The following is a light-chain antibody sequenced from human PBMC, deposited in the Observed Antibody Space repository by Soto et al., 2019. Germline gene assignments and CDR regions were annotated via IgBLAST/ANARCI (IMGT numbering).Light chain of an antibody. CDR2: DDN. CDR3: QSYDSSLSGYV. Sequence: QSVLTQPPSVSGAPGQRVTISCTGSTSHIRAGYDLHWYQQPPGTAPKLLIYDDNNRPSGVPDRFSGSKSGTSASLAITGLQAEDEADYYCQSYDSSLSGYVFGAGAKVTV. V-gene: IGLV1-40*01. J-gene: IGLJ1*01. CDR1: TSHIRAGYD.